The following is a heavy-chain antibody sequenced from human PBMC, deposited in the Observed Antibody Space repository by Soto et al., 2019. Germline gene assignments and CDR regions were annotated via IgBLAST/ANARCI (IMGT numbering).Heavy chain of an antibody. J-gene: IGHJ5*02. D-gene: IGHD3-10*01. CDR3: ARRTSYYYGSGSSPWFDP. CDR2: IYYSGST. V-gene: IGHV4-59*01. CDR1: GGSISSYY. Sequence: QVQLQESGPGLVKPSETLSLTCTVSGGSISSYYWSWIRQPPGKGLEWIGYIYYSGSTNYNPSLTRRVTIALDTSKNKSSLKLSSETAADTAVYYCARRTSYYYGSGSSPWFDPWGQGTLVTVSS.